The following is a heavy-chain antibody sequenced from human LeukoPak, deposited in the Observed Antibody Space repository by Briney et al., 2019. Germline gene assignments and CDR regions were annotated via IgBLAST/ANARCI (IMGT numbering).Heavy chain of an antibody. V-gene: IGHV3-11*04. CDR2: ISSSGTTI. CDR1: GFTFNNYY. J-gene: IGHJ6*04. CDR3: AELGITMIGGV. Sequence: PGGSLRLSCAASGFTFNNYYINWVRQAPGKGLEWVSYISSSGTTIYYADSVKGRFTMSRDNAKNSLYLQMNSLRAEDTAVYYCAELGITMIGGVWGKGTTVTISS. D-gene: IGHD3-10*02.